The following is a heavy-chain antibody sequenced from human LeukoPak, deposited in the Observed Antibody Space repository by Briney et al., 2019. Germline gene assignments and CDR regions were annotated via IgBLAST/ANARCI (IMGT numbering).Heavy chain of an antibody. Sequence: ASVKVSCKASGYTFTGYYMHWVRQAPGQGLEWMGWINPNSGGTNYAQKFQGRVTMTRDTSISTAYMELSRLRSDDTAVYYCARDYPEYCSGGSCPNWFDPWGQGTLVTVSS. CDR3: ARDYPEYCSGGSCPNWFDP. CDR1: GYTFTGYY. V-gene: IGHV1-2*02. CDR2: INPNSGGT. D-gene: IGHD2-15*01. J-gene: IGHJ5*02.